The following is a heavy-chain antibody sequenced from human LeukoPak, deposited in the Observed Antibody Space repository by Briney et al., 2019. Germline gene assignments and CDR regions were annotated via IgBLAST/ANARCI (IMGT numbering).Heavy chain of an antibody. CDR2: IYYSGST. CDR3: ARDRVLLWFGEPDYYYYYGMDV. CDR1: GGSISSHY. D-gene: IGHD3-10*01. Sequence: SETLSLTCTVSGGSISSHYWSWIRQPPGKGLEWIGYIYYSGSTNYNPSLKSRVTISVDTSKNQFSLKLSSVTAADTAVYYCARDRVLLWFGEPDYYYYYGMDVWGQGTTVTVSS. J-gene: IGHJ6*02. V-gene: IGHV4-59*11.